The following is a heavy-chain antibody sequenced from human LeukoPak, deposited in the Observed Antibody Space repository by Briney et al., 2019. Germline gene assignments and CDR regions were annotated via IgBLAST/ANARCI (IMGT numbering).Heavy chain of an antibody. CDR1: GFTFSSYS. CDR3: ARDSVVGAMTDY. V-gene: IGHV3-48*01. D-gene: IGHD1-26*01. J-gene: IGHJ4*02. CDR2: ISSSSSTI. Sequence: PGGSLRLSCAACGFTFSSYSINWVRQAPGKELEGVSYISSSSSTIYYADSVKGRFTISRDNAKKSLYLQMNSLRAEDTAVYYCARDSVVGAMTDYWGQGTLVTVSS.